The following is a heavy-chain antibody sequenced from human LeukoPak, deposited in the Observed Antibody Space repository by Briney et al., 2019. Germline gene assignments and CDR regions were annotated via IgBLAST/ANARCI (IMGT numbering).Heavy chain of an antibody. V-gene: IGHV3-21*04. Sequence: PGRSLRLSCAASGFTFSSYSMNWVRQAPGKGLEWVSSISSSSSYIYYADSVQGRFTISRDDSQNMVYLQMDSLRAEDTAVYYCTTRLRNHFDYWGQGTQVTVSS. J-gene: IGHJ4*02. CDR1: GFTFSSYS. CDR3: TTRLRNHFDY. CDR2: ISSSSSYI. D-gene: IGHD5-12*01.